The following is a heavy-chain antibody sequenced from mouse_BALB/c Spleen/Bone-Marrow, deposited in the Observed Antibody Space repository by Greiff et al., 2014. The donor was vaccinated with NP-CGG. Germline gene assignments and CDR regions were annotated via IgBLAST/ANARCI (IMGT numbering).Heavy chain of an antibody. CDR1: GFTFSSFG. J-gene: IGHJ4*01. CDR2: ISSGSSTI. V-gene: IGHV5-17*02. Sequence: EVKLVESGGGLVQPGRSRKLSCAAFGFTFSSFGMHWVRQAPEKGLEWVAYISSGSSTIYYADTVKGRFTISRDNPKNTLFLQMASLRSEDTAIYYCARYNTYVAMDYWGQGTSVTVSS. D-gene: IGHD2-14*01. CDR3: ARYNTYVAMDY.